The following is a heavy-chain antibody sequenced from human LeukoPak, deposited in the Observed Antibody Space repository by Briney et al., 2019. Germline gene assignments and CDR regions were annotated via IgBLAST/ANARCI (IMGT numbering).Heavy chain of an antibody. CDR1: GFTFSSYW. Sequence: GGSLRLSCAASGFTFSSYWMHWVRQAPGKGLLWVSRINGAGSITSTADSVKGRFTISRKNAMNTLYLQLRGVDTAITTFYFCANERPQYSNTWNDHWGQGTLVTVSS. J-gene: IGHJ5*02. CDR2: INGAGSIT. D-gene: IGHD6-6*01. V-gene: IGHV3-74*01. CDR3: ANERPQYSNTWNDH.